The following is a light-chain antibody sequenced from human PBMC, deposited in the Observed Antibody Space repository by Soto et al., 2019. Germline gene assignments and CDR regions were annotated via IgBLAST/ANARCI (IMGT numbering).Light chain of an antibody. CDR1: QSVTTK. CDR2: GAS. Sequence: ENVLTQSPDTLSLSPGERATLSCRASQSVTTKLAWYQHKPGQAPRLLISGASSRASGVPDRFSGSGSETDFTLTISSLQAEDVAVYYCQQYYSTPITFGQGTRLEIK. V-gene: IGKV3D-15*01. CDR3: QQYYSTPIT. J-gene: IGKJ5*01.